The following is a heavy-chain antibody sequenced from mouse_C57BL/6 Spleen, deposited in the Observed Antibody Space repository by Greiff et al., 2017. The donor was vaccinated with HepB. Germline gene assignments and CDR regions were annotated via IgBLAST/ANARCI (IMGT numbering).Heavy chain of an antibody. V-gene: IGHV1-50*01. J-gene: IGHJ2*01. D-gene: IGHD1-1*01. CDR1: GYTFTSYW. Sequence: QVQLQQSGAELVKPGASVKLSCKASGYTFTSYWMQWVKQRPGQGLEWIGEIDPSDSYTNYNQKFKGKATLTVDTSSSTAYMQLSSLTSEDSAVYYCASKGGRSDYWGQGTTLTVSS. CDR3: ASKGGRSDY. CDR2: IDPSDSYT.